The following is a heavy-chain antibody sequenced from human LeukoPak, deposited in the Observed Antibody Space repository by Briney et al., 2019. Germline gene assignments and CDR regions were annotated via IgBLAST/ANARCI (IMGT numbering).Heavy chain of an antibody. Sequence: GASVKVSCKASGYTFTSYGISWVRQAPGQGLEWMGWISAYNDNTNYAQKFQGRVTITADESTSTAYMELSSLRSEDTAVYYCTKGGLKVDHWYYYYMDVWGKGTTVTISS. CDR1: GYTFTSYG. J-gene: IGHJ6*03. CDR2: ISAYNDNT. V-gene: IGHV1-18*01. CDR3: TKGGLKVDHWYYYYMDV.